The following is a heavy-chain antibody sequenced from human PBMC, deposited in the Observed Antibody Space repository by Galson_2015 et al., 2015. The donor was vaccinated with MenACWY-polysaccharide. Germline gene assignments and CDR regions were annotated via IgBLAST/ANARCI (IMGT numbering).Heavy chain of an antibody. J-gene: IGHJ3*02. D-gene: IGHD6-19*01. V-gene: IGHV4-39*01. CDR1: GGSISSSSYY. CDR3: ASYSSGWYPGAFDI. CDR2: IYYSGST. Sequence: ETLSLTCTVSGGSISSSSYYWGWIRQPPGKGLEWIGSIYYSGSTYYNPSLKSRVTISVDTSKNQFSLKLSSVTAADTAVYYCASYSSGWYPGAFDIWGQGTMVTVSS.